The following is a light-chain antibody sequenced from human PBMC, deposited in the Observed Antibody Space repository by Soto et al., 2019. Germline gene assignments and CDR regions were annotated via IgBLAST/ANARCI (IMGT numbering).Light chain of an antibody. CDR3: QQYIDSPRT. CDR2: GVS. CDR1: QTVNRNY. V-gene: IGKV3-20*01. Sequence: EIVLTQSPGTLALSLGDGATLSCRASQTVNRNYLAWYLQRPGQPPSLLIYGVSNRAPGVPERFSGGGSGTEFTLTLARLEPDDFGTYYCQQYIDSPRTFGQGTRVEVK. J-gene: IGKJ1*01.